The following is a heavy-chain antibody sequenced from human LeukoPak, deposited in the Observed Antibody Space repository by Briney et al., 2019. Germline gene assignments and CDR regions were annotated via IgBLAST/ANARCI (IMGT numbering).Heavy chain of an antibody. CDR3: ARRSDYYYDSSGVGTYYFDY. D-gene: IGHD3-22*01. Sequence: ASVKVSCKASGYTFTGYYMHWVRQAPGQGLEWMGWINPNSGGTNYAQKFQGRVTMTRDTPISTAYMELSRLRSDDTAVYYCARRSDYYYDSSGVGTYYFDYWGQGTLVTVSS. CDR2: INPNSGGT. J-gene: IGHJ4*02. V-gene: IGHV1-2*02. CDR1: GYTFTGYY.